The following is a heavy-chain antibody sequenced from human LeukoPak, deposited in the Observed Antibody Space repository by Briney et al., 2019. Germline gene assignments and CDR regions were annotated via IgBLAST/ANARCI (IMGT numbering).Heavy chain of an antibody. Sequence: QSGGSLRLSCAASGFTVSSNYMSWVRQAPGKGLEWVSVIYCGGSTYYADSVKGRFTISRHNSKNTLYLQMNSLRAEDTAVYYCARIVVDTAMAGRYYFDYWGQGTLVTVSS. CDR1: GFTVSSNY. D-gene: IGHD5-18*01. CDR3: ARIVVDTAMAGRYYFDY. J-gene: IGHJ4*02. CDR2: IYCGGST. V-gene: IGHV3-53*04.